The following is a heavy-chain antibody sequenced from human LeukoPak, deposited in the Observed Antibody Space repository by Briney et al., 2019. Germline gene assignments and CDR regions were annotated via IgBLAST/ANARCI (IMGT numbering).Heavy chain of an antibody. D-gene: IGHD2-2*01. J-gene: IGHJ6*03. CDR1: GGVFIPYP. CDR3: ARDGGGGLRYQYYFTAV. V-gene: IGHV1-69*13. CDR2: SIPSFCRL. Sequence: ASVKVSCKTSGGVFIPYPISGLRQAPGQGLEWMGGSIPSFCRLHYAQKFQVRLTITADCANETAYMDPSIQTPEDSAVHYCARDGGGGLRYQYYFTAVSGKGTSVTPSS.